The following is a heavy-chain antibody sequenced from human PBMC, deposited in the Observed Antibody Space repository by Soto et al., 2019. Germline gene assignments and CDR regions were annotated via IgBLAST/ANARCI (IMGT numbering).Heavy chain of an antibody. CDR1: GFSLGTSGVG. D-gene: IGHD3-10*01. CDR3: AHKGSGLYPLDY. CDR2: IYWDDYK. J-gene: IGHJ4*02. Sequence: QITLKESGPTLVKPTQTLTLTCTFSGFSLGTSGVGVGWIRQPPGKALEWVALIYWDDYKHFSPSLESRLTXXKXXSKNLLVLTMTDMDPVDTATYYCAHKGSGLYPLDYWGQGILVTVSS. V-gene: IGHV2-5*02.